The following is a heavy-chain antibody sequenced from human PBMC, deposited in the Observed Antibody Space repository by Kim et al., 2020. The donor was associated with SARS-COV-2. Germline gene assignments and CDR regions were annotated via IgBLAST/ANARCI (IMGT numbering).Heavy chain of an antibody. CDR2: INHSGST. CDR3: ARGLGYSRGFDY. D-gene: IGHD6-13*01. V-gene: IGHV4-34*01. Sequence: SETLSLTCAVYGGSFSGYYWSWIRQPPGKGLEWIGEINHSGSTNYNPSLKSRVTISVDTSKNQFSLKLSSVTAADTAVYYCARGLGYSRGFDYWGQGTLVTVSS. CDR1: GGSFSGYY. J-gene: IGHJ4*02.